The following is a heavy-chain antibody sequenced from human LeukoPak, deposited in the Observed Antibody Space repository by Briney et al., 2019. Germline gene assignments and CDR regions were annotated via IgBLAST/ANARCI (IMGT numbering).Heavy chain of an antibody. Sequence: GGSLRLSXAASGFTFYTYGMDWVRQAPGKGLEWVAFIRYDGSNKYYTDSVKGRFTISRDNSKNTLYLQVNSLRAEDTAVYYCAGDLIHTDFDYWGQGTLVTVSS. CDR2: IRYDGSNK. V-gene: IGHV3-30*02. CDR3: AGDLIHTDFDY. J-gene: IGHJ4*02. CDR1: GFTFYTYG. D-gene: IGHD5-18*01.